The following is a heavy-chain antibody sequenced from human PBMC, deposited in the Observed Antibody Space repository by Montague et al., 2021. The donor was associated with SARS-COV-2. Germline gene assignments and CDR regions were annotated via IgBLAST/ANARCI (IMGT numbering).Heavy chain of an antibody. CDR1: GFTFSSYE. V-gene: IGHV3-48*03. D-gene: IGHD2-15*01. CDR2: ISSSGSTI. J-gene: IGHJ5*02. CDR3: ARDGCSGGRCYSSWFDP. Sequence: SLRLSCAASGFTFSSYEMNWVRQAPGKGLEWVSYISSSGSTIYYXXSLKGRFTISRDNAKNSLYLQMNSLRAEDTAVHYCARDGCSGGRCYSSWFDPWGQGTLVTVSS.